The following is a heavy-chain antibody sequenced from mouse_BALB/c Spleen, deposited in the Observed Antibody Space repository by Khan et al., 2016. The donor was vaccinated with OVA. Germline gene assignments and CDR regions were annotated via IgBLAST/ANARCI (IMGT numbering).Heavy chain of an antibody. Sequence: QIQLVQSGPELKKPGETVKISCKASGYTLTNYGMNWVKQAPGKGLKWMGWINTYTGEPTFAEDFKGRIAFSLETSASTAYLQINNLKNEDTATYCCARSNGNYLFAYWGHGTLVTVSA. V-gene: IGHV9-3-1*01. J-gene: IGHJ3*01. D-gene: IGHD2-1*01. CDR1: GYTLTNYG. CDR2: INTYTGEP. CDR3: ARSNGNYLFAY.